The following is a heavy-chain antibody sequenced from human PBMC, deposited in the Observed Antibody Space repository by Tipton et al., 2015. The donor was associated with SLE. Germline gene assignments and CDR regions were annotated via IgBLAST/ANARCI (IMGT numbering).Heavy chain of an antibody. J-gene: IGHJ4*02. CDR2: ISWNSGSI. V-gene: IGHV3-9*01. CDR1: GFTFDDYA. D-gene: IGHD6-19*01. Sequence: RSLRLSCAASGFTFDDYAMHWVRQAPGKGLEWVSGISWNSGSIGYADSVKGRFTISRDNAKNSLYLQMNSLRAEDTALYHCARAGYSSGWRPYYFDYWGQETLVTVSS. CDR3: ARAGYSSGWRPYYFDY.